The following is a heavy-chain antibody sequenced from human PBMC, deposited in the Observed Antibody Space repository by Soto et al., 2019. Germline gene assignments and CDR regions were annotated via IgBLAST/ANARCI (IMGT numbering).Heavy chain of an antibody. CDR3: EREAILTGYYIFDY. V-gene: IGHV4-4*07. CDR1: GGSISSYY. Sequence: WETLSLTFNVSGGSISSYYWSWIRQPAGKGLEWIGRIYTSGSTNYNPSRKSRVTMSVDTSKNQFSLKLSSVTAADTAVYYCEREAILTGYYIFDYWGQGTLVTVSS. J-gene: IGHJ4*02. CDR2: IYTSGST. D-gene: IGHD3-9*01.